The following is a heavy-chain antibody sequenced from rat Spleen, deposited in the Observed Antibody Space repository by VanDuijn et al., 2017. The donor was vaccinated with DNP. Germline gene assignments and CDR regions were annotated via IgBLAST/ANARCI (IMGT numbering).Heavy chain of an antibody. CDR3: VTHPSWFGY. Sequence: EVQLVESGGGLVQPGRSLKLSCAASGFTFSDYYMAWVRQAPTKGLEWVAYISYDGGSTYYGDSVKGRCTISRDNAKSTLYLQMNSLRSEDMATYYCVTHPSWFGYWGQGTLVTVSS. V-gene: IGHV5-22*01. CDR2: ISYDGGST. CDR1: GFTFSDYY. J-gene: IGHJ3*01.